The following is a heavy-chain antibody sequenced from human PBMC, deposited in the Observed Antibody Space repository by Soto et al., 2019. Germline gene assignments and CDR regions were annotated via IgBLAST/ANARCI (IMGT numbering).Heavy chain of an antibody. Sequence: GWSLRLSCAASGFTVSSYGMHWVRQAPGKGLEWVAVIWYDGSNKYYADSVKGRFTISRDNSKNTLYLQMNRLRAEDTAVYYCARVSAAGKVLYYYYYGMDVWGQGTTVTVSS. CDR2: IWYDGSNK. J-gene: IGHJ6*02. CDR3: ARVSAAGKVLYYYYYGMDV. CDR1: GFTVSSYG. V-gene: IGHV3-33*01. D-gene: IGHD6-13*01.